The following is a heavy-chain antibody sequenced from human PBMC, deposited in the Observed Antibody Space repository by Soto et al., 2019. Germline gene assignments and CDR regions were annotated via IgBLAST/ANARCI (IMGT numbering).Heavy chain of an antibody. CDR3: AKYYYDSSGYYSDYYYGMDV. V-gene: IGHV1-69*01. CDR1: GGTFSSYA. J-gene: IGHJ6*02. CDR2: IIPIFGTA. D-gene: IGHD3-22*01. Sequence: QVQLVQSGAEVKKPGSSVKVSCKASGGTFSSYAISWVRQAPGQGLEWMGGIIPIFGTANYAQKFQGRVTITADESTSTAYMELSSLRSVDTAVYYCAKYYYDSSGYYSDYYYGMDVWGQGTTVTVSS.